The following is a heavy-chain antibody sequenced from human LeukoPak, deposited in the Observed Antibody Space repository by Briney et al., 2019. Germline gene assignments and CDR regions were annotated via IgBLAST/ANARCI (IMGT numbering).Heavy chain of an antibody. J-gene: IGHJ4*02. D-gene: IGHD6-13*01. Sequence: GGSLRLSCAASGFTFSSYWMSWVRQAPGKGLEWVANIKQDGSEKYYVDSVKGRFTISRDNAKNSLYLQMNSLRAEDTAVYYCARGIAAAGQDFDYWGQGTLVTVSS. CDR3: ARGIAAAGQDFDY. CDR1: GFTFSSYW. V-gene: IGHV3-7*01. CDR2: IKQDGSEK.